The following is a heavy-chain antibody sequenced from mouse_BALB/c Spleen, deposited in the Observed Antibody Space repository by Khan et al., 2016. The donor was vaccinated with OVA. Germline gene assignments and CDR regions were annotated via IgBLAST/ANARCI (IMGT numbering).Heavy chain of an antibody. J-gene: IGHJ4*01. CDR1: GYTFTSHT. D-gene: IGHD2-14*01. CDR2: INPRSDYT. V-gene: IGHV1-4*01. CDR3: ARRTTEYAFDY. Sequence: VQLQQSGAELARPGASVKMSCKASGYTFTSHTMHWVKQRPGQGLEWIGYINPRSDYTQYNQKFNDKATLTADISSSTAYMQLSSLTSEDSAGYYCARRTTEYAFDYWGQGTSVTVSS.